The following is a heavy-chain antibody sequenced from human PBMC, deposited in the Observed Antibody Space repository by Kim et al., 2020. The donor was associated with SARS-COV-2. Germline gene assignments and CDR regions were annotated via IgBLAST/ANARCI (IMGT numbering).Heavy chain of an antibody. CDR3: ATGVPGY. V-gene: IGHV4-34*01. CDR1: GGSFNDYH. J-gene: IGHJ4*02. CDR2: IYHSGST. Sequence: SETLSLTCAVYGGSFNDYHWSWVRQPAGKGLEWIGNIYHSGSTNYNPSLKSRVTISVDTSKKQFSLKLNSVTAADTAVYYCATGVPGYWGQGTLVTVSS.